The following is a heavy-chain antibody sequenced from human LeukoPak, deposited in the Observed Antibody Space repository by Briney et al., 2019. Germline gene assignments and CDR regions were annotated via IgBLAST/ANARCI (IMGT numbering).Heavy chain of an antibody. D-gene: IGHD3-22*01. Sequence: SGRSLRLSCAASGFTFSSYAMHWVRQAPGKGLEWVAVISYDGSNKYYADSVKGRFTISRDNSKNTLCLQMNSLRAEDTAVYYCARDIRWYDSSGYYYEETDYWGQGTLVTVSS. CDR2: ISYDGSNK. V-gene: IGHV3-30-3*01. CDR1: GFTFSSYA. CDR3: ARDIRWYDSSGYYYEETDY. J-gene: IGHJ4*02.